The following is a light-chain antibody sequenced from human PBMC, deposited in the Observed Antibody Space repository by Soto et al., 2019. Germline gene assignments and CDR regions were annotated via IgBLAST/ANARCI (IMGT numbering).Light chain of an antibody. V-gene: IGLV2-14*01. CDR2: DLS. CDR3: LSYATGHTWV. CDR1: SSDVGAYNH. J-gene: IGLJ3*02. Sequence: QSALTQPASVSGSPGQSVTISCTGTSSDVGAYNHVSWYQHYPGKAPKLIIYDLSNRPSGISDRFFGSKSVNTASLTISGLQAEDEADYYCLSYATGHTWVFGGGTKLTVL.